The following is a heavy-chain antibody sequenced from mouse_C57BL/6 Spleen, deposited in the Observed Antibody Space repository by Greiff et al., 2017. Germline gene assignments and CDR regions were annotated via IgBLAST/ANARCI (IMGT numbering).Heavy chain of an antibody. D-gene: IGHD1-1*01. CDR3: ARADLYGSSFSFDY. CDR2: IYPGDGDT. Sequence: VQLQESGAELVKPGASVKISCKASGYAFSSYWKNWVKQRPGKGLEWIGQIYPGDGDTNYNGKFKGKATLTADKSSSTAYMQLSSLTSEDSAFYFCARADLYGSSFSFDYWGQGTTLTVSS. V-gene: IGHV1-80*01. CDR1: GYAFSSYW. J-gene: IGHJ2*01.